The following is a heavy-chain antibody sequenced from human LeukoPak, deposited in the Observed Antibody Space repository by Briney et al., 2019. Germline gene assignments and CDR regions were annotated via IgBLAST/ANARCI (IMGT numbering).Heavy chain of an antibody. CDR3: ARDRRCSSTSCYYFDY. CDR2: IMQDGSEK. D-gene: IGHD2-2*01. Sequence: GGSLRLSCAASGFTFSSYWMTWVRQAPGKGLEWVANIMQDGSEKYYVDSVKGRFTISRDNAKNSLYLQMNSLRAEDTAVYYCARDRRCSSTSCYYFDYWGRGTLVTVSS. CDR1: GFTFSSYW. J-gene: IGHJ4*02. V-gene: IGHV3-7*04.